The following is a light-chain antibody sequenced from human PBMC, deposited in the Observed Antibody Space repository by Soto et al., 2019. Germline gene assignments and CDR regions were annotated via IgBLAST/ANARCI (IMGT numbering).Light chain of an antibody. V-gene: IGKV3-15*01. J-gene: IGKJ1*01. CDR2: GAS. CDR3: QQYNKWPPST. Sequence: EIVITQSPATLSVSPGERATLSCRSSQSVSSNLAWYQQKPGQAPRLLIYGASTRATGIPARFSGSGSGTEFTLTISSLQSEDFAVYYCQQYNKWPPSTFGQGTKVDIK. CDR1: QSVSSN.